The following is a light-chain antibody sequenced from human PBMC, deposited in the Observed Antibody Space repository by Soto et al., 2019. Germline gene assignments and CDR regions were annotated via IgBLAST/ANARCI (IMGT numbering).Light chain of an antibody. CDR1: QSVSNY. V-gene: IGKV1-39*01. CDR3: QQSFSPPGT. CDR2: AAS. J-gene: IGKJ3*01. Sequence: DIPMTQSPSSLSASVGDRVTITCRASQSVSNYLNWYQQKPGKAPKLLIYAASSLHSGAPLRFSGSGSGTDCTLTITSLLPEDFATYYCQQSFSPPGTFGPGTRVDIK.